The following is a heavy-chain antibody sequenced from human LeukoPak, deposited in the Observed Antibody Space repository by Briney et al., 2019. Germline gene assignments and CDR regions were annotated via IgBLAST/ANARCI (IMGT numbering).Heavy chain of an antibody. V-gene: IGHV1-2*04. CDR1: GYTFTGYY. Sequence: ASVKVSCKASGYTFTGYYMHWVRQAPGQGLEWMGWIYPNSGGTNYAQKFQGWVTMTRDTSISTAYMELSRLRSDDTAVYYCARGGLLWFGEFGDYWGQGTLVTVSS. D-gene: IGHD3-10*01. J-gene: IGHJ4*02. CDR2: IYPNSGGT. CDR3: ARGGLLWFGEFGDY.